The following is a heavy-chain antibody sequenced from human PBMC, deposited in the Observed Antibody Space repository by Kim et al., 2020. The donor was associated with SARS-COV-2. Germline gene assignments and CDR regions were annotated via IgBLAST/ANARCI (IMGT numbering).Heavy chain of an antibody. V-gene: IGHV4-34*01. CDR1: GGSFSGYY. D-gene: IGHD3-9*01. J-gene: IGHJ6*03. CDR2: INHSGST. Sequence: SETLSLTCAVYGGSFSGYYWSWIRQPPGKGLEWIGEINHSGSTNYNPSLKSRVTISVDTSKNQFSQKLSSVTAADTTVYYCASRSVLRYFDWSYYYMDVWGKGTTVTVSS. CDR3: ASRSVLRYFDWSYYYMDV.